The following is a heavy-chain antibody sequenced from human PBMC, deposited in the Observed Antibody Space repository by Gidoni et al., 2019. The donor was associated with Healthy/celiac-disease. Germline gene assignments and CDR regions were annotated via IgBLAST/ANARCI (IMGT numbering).Heavy chain of an antibody. CDR2: IKQDGSGK. V-gene: IGHV3-7*01. CDR1: GFTFSIYW. J-gene: IGHJ4*02. CDR3: ARSLTYCGGSCCCFDY. Sequence: EVQLVESGGGLVQPGGSLRLSCAASGFTFSIYWLRWARQVPGKGLEWVAIIKQDGSGKYYMDSVKSRFTLSRDNAKNSLYLQVDSLMAEDTAVYYCARSLTYCGGSCCCFDYWGQRTLVTVSS. D-gene: IGHD2-21*02.